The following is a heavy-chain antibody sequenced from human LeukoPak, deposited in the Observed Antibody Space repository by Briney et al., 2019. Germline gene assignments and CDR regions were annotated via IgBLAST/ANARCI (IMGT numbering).Heavy chain of an antibody. CDR3: ARVLYYGSGSLGLYYYYYMDV. CDR1: GYTFTDYY. D-gene: IGHD3-10*01. Sequence: GASVKVSCKASGYTFTDYYMHWVRQAPGQGLEWMGWINPNSGNTDYAQKFQGRVTMTRDTSISTAYMELSRLRSDDAAVYYCARVLYYGSGSLGLYYYYYMDVWGKGTTVTISS. CDR2: INPNSGNT. V-gene: IGHV1-2*02. J-gene: IGHJ6*03.